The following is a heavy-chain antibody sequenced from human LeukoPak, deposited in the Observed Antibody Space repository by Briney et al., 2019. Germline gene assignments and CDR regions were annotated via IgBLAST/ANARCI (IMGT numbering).Heavy chain of an antibody. J-gene: IGHJ4*02. CDR1: GFTFSSYA. CDR3: ARRSSSGGYFGY. V-gene: IGHV3-23*01. Sequence: GGSLRLSCAASGFTFSSYAMSWVRQAPGKGLEWVSAITGSGDSTYYADSVKGRFTFSRDNSKNTLYLQMNSLRAEDTAVYYCARRSSSGGYFGYWGQGTLVTVSS. CDR2: ITGSGDST. D-gene: IGHD3-22*01.